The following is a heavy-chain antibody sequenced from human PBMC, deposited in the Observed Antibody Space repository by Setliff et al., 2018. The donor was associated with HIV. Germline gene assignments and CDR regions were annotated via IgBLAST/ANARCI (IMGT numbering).Heavy chain of an antibody. J-gene: IGHJ3*02. V-gene: IGHV4-34*01. D-gene: IGHD3-10*01. CDR1: GGSFSGYY. CDR3: AREGSPNAFDI. Sequence: PSETLSLTCAVYGGSFSGYYWSWIRQPPGKGLEWIGEINHSGSTNYNPSLKSRATISVDTSKNQFSLKLSSVTAADTAVYYCAREGSPNAFDIWGQGTVVTVSS. CDR2: INHSGST.